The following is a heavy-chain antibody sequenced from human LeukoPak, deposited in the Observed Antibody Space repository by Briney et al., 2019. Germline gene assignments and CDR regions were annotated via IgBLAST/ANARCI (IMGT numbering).Heavy chain of an antibody. J-gene: IGHJ4*02. D-gene: IGHD2-2*01. CDR1: GGSISGGSYY. V-gene: IGHV4-61*02. CDR2: IYTSGST. CDR3: ARIYCSSTSCYYFDY. Sequence: SQTLSLTCTVSGGSISGGSYYWSWIRQPAGKGLEWIGRIYTSGSTNYNPSLKSRVTISVDTSKNQFSLKLSSVTAADTAVYYCARIYCSSTSCYYFDYWGQGTLVTVSS.